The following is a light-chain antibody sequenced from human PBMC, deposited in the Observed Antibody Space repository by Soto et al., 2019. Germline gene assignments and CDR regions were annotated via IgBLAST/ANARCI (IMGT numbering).Light chain of an antibody. Sequence: EIVLTQSPGTLSLSPGERATLSCRASQSVRRSYLVWYQQKPGQAPRLLIYGASSRATGIPDRFSGGGSGTDFTLTISRREPEDFAVYYCQQSDSSSWAFGQGTKVEIK. V-gene: IGKV3-20*01. CDR3: QQSDSSSWA. J-gene: IGKJ1*01. CDR2: GAS. CDR1: QSVRRSY.